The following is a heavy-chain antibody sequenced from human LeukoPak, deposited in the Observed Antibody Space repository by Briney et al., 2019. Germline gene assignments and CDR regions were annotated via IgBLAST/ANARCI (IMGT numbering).Heavy chain of an antibody. Sequence: GASVKVSCKASGYTFTSYAMNWVRQATGQGLEWMGWMSPKSGNTDYAQKFQGRVTMTRNTSISTAYLELSSLRSDDTAVYFCARGVGGLGNMDVWGKGTTVIISS. D-gene: IGHD3-16*01. CDR3: ARGVGGLGNMDV. CDR1: GYTFTSYA. CDR2: MSPKSGNT. V-gene: IGHV1-8*02. J-gene: IGHJ6*03.